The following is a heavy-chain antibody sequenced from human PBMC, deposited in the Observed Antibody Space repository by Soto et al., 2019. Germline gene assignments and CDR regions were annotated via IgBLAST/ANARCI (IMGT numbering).Heavy chain of an antibody. J-gene: IGHJ6*02. D-gene: IGHD1-1*01. CDR1: GGTFSSYA. CDR2: IIPIFGTA. Sequence: SVKVSCKASGGTFSSYAISWVRQAPGQGLEWMGGIIPIFGTAIYAQKFQGRVTITADKSTSTAYMELSSLRSEDTAVYYCARDPGNWNDGRHYYYYGMDVWGQGTTVTVSS. V-gene: IGHV1-69*06. CDR3: ARDPGNWNDGRHYYYYGMDV.